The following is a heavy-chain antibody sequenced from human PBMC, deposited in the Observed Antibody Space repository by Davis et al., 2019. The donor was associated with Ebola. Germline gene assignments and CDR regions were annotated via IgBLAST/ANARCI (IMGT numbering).Heavy chain of an antibody. V-gene: IGHV3-23*01. CDR3: ARYCHYTDCSYFDC. D-gene: IGHD2-15*01. J-gene: IGHJ4*02. Sequence: ESLKVSCAASGFTFSNYDMSWVRQVPGKGLEWVSTISASEGHTHYSDSVKGRFTISRDNSKDTLYLQMNSLRAEDTATYYCARYCHYTDCSYFDCWGQGTMVAVSS. CDR2: ISASEGHT. CDR1: GFTFSNYD.